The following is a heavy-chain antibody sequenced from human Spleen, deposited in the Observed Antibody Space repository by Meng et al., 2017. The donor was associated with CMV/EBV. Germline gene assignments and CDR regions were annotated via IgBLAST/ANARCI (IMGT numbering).Heavy chain of an antibody. CDR2: INHSGST. CDR3: ASRITGTMLFDY. Sequence: QVQLQQWGAGLLKPSETLSLTCAVYGGSFSGYYWSWIRQPPGKGLEWIGEINHSGSTNYNPSLKSRVTISVDTSKNQFSLKLSSVTAADTAVYYCASRITGTMLFDYWGQGTLVTVS. D-gene: IGHD1-7*01. J-gene: IGHJ4*02. V-gene: IGHV4-34*01. CDR1: GGSFSGYY.